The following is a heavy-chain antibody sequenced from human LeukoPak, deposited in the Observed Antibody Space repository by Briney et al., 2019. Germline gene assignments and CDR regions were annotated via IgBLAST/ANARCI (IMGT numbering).Heavy chain of an antibody. D-gene: IGHD1-26*01. J-gene: IGHJ2*01. CDR3: ARGLNMGYFDL. CDR2: INHSGST. Sequence: SETLSLTCAVYGGSFSGYHWTWIRQPPGKGLEWIGKINHSGSTNYNPSLKSRVTISVDPSKKQFSLKLSSVTAADTAVYYCARGLNMGYFDLWGRGTLVTVSS. CDR1: GGSFSGYH. V-gene: IGHV4-34*01.